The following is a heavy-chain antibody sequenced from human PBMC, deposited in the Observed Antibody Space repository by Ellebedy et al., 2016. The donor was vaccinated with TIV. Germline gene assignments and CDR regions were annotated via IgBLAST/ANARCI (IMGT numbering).Heavy chain of an antibody. CDR2: ISFDGNNK. CDR3: AKEDHMIRGPSHSYYFGY. J-gene: IGHJ4*02. Sequence: GESLKISXAASGFTFTSYAMHWVRRAPGKGLEWVAVISFDGNNKLYAASLMGRFTISRDNSKNTLYLQMNSLRPDDTAVYYCAKEDHMIRGPSHSYYFGYWGQGTLVTVSS. CDR1: GFTFTSYA. V-gene: IGHV3-30-3*01. D-gene: IGHD3-10*01.